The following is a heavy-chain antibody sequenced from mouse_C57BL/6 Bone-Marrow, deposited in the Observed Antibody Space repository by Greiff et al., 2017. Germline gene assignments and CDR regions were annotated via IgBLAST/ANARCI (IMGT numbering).Heavy chain of an antibody. CDR2: IDPSDSYT. CDR1: GYTFTSYW. V-gene: IGHV1-69*01. CDR3: ARSDYYGSSSYYAMDY. D-gene: IGHD1-1*01. Sequence: VKLQQPGAELVMPGASVKLSCKASGYTFTSYWMHWVKQRPGQGLEWIGEIDPSDSYTNYNQKFKGKSTLTVDKSSSTAYMQLSSLTSEDSAVYYCARSDYYGSSSYYAMDYWGQGTSVTVSS. J-gene: IGHJ4*01.